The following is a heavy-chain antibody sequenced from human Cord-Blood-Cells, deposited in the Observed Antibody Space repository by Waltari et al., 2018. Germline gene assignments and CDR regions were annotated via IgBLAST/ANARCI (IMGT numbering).Heavy chain of an antibody. CDR3: AKDGNGCSSTSCHYYFDY. CDR2: KSYDGSNK. CDR1: GFTLSSYG. Sequence: QVQLVESGGGVVRPGRSLRLSCAASGFTLSSYGLHWVRQAPGKGLEWVAVKSYDGSNKYYADSVKGRFTISRDNSKNTLYLQMNSLRAEDTAVYYCAKDGNGCSSTSCHYYFDYWGQGTLVTVSS. J-gene: IGHJ4*02. V-gene: IGHV3-30*18. D-gene: IGHD2-2*01.